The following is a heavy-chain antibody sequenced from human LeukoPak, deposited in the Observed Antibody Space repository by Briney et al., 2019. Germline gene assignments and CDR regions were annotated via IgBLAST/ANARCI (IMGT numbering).Heavy chain of an antibody. Sequence: ASVKVSCKASGYTFTSYGISWVRQAPGQGLEWMGWISAYNGNTNYAQKLQGRVTMTTDTSTSTAYMELRSLRSDDTAVYYCARDDRRRYNWNYVFDPWGQGTLVTVSS. CDR1: GYTFTSYG. J-gene: IGHJ5*02. CDR3: ARDDRRRYNWNYVFDP. CDR2: ISAYNGNT. D-gene: IGHD1-7*01. V-gene: IGHV1-18*01.